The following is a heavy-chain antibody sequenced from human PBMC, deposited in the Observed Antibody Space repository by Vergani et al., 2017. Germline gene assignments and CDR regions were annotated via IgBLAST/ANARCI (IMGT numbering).Heavy chain of an antibody. D-gene: IGHD2-15*01. CDR1: GGSFSGYY. Sequence: QVQLQESGPGLVKPSETLSLTCAVYGGSFSGYYWSWIRQPPGKGLEWIGEINHRGSTNYNPSLKSRVTISVDTSKNQFSLKLSSVTAADTAVYYCARGIRCVVVVAANGMDVWGQGTTVTVSS. V-gene: IGHV4-34*01. CDR3: ARGIRCVVVVAANGMDV. CDR2: INHRGST. J-gene: IGHJ6*02.